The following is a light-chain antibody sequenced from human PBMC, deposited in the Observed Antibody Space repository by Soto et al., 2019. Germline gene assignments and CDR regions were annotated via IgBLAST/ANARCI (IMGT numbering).Light chain of an antibody. CDR3: QQYTDWPPIT. CDR1: QSISSN. V-gene: IGKV3-15*01. Sequence: EIVLSTAPAALSAAPVEVATLSSRASQSISSNLACYQQKPGQAPRLVIFDASTRATAIPDRFTGRGSGTEFTPPTSSRQSADSAVYYCQQYTDWPPITCGRGTKVDIK. J-gene: IGKJ4*01. CDR2: DAS.